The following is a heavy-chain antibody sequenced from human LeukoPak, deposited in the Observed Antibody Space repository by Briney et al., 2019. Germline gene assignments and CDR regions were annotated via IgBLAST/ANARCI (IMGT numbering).Heavy chain of an antibody. CDR2: ISPDGSER. D-gene: IGHD3-10*01. V-gene: IGHV3-7*01. J-gene: IGHJ5*02. CDR3: ARDYT. CDR1: EFTFSNYA. Sequence: GGSLRLSCAASEFTFSNYAMTWVRQVPGRGLEWVASISPDGSERSYVDSVKGRFTVSRDNAKNSLDLQMDSLTADDTGVYYCARDYTWGQGTLVTVSS.